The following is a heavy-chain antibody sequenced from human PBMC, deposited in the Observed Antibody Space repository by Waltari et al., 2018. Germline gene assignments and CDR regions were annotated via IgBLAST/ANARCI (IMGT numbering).Heavy chain of an antibody. V-gene: IGHV1-69*04. CDR1: AGTFRSHA. Sequence: QVQLVQSGTEVKKPGYSVKVICQASAGTFRSHAFSWVRQAPGQGLEWMVRIIPLLGKSEYTQKFQDKVTITADKSPTTVYLEMTRLTSEDTAVYFCAGSLSVSSSRPFDSWGPGTLVIVSS. D-gene: IGHD6-6*01. J-gene: IGHJ4*02. CDR3: AGSLSVSSSRPFDS. CDR2: IIPLLGKS.